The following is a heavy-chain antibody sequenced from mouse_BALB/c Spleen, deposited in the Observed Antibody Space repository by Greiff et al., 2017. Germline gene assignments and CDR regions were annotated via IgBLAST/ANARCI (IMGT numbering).Heavy chain of an antibody. J-gene: IGHJ1*01. CDR1: GFTFSSYT. D-gene: IGHD1-1*01. CDR3: TNNYYGSSYDWYFDV. CDR2: ISSGGSYT. Sequence: EVKLVESGGGLVKPGGSLKLSCAASGFTFSSYTMSWVRQTPEKRLEWVATISSGGSYTYYPDSVKGRFTISRDNAKNTLYLQMSSLKSEDTAMYYCTNNYYGSSYDWYFDVWGAGTTVTVSS. V-gene: IGHV5-6-4*01.